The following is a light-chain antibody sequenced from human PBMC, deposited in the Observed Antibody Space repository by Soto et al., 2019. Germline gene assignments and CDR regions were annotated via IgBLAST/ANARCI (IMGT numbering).Light chain of an antibody. V-gene: IGKV3-20*01. CDR1: QSVSNDY. CDR3: QQYSSSPRT. CDR2: GAS. Sequence: EIVLTQSPGTLSLSPGERATLSCRASQSVSNDYLAWYQQRPGQAPRLLIYGASSSVTGITDMFSGSGSGTDFTLIISGLESEDFAVYYCQQYSSSPRTFGGGTKVEIK. J-gene: IGKJ4*01.